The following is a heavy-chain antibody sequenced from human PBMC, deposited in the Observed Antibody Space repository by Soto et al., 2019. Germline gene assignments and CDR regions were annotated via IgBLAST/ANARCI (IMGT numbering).Heavy chain of an antibody. CDR1: GFTFSSYG. CDR3: AKEGKITVTTTQGDFDY. CDR2: ISYDGSNK. D-gene: IGHD4-17*01. Sequence: GGSLRLSCAASGFTFSSYGMHWVRQAPGKGLEWVAVISYDGSNKYYADSVKGRFTISRDNSKNTLYLQMNSLGAEDTAVYYCAKEGKITVTTTQGDFDYWGQGTLVTVSS. V-gene: IGHV3-30*18. J-gene: IGHJ4*02.